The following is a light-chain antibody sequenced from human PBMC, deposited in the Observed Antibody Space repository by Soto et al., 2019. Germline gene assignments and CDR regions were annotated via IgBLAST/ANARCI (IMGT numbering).Light chain of an antibody. V-gene: IGKV3-20*01. J-gene: IGKJ1*01. CDR1: QSLSGRY. CDR2: GAS. Sequence: DTMLTQPPCTLALSPGEGATLSCRAIQSLSGRYLAWYQQKPGQAPRLLIYGASTRATGIPDRFSGSGSGTDFTLTISRLEPEDFAVYYCQQYDSSPRTFGQGTKVDIK. CDR3: QQYDSSPRT.